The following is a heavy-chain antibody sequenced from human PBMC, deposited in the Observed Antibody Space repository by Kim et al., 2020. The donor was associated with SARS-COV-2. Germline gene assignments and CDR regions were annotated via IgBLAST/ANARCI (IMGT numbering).Heavy chain of an antibody. V-gene: IGHV4-34*13. J-gene: IGHJ6*02. Sequence: YNPSLKSRVTISVDTSKNQFSLKLSSVTAADTAVYYCAYGASYYYYGMDVWGQGTTVTVSS. D-gene: IGHD3-10*01. CDR3: AYGASYYYYGMDV.